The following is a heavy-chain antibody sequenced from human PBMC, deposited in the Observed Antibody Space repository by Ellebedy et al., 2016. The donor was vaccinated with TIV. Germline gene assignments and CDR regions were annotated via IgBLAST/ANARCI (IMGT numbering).Heavy chain of an antibody. CDR2: ISWNSGHI. D-gene: IGHD2-21*01. CDR3: AKGALREKFRSAYFHYFDY. J-gene: IGHJ4*02. V-gene: IGHV3-9*01. Sequence: GGSLRLXXTASGFNFDDYAMHWVRQVPGKGLEWVSSISWNSGHITYADSMKGRVTISRDNATNSLFLQMDSLRTEDTALYYCAKGALREKFRSAYFHYFDYWGQGTLVTVSS. CDR1: GFNFDDYA.